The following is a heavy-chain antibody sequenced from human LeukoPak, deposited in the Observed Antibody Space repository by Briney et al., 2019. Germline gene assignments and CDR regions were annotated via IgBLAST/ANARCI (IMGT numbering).Heavy chain of an antibody. V-gene: IGHV3-7*01. Sequence: PGGSLRLSCAASGFTFSSYWMTWVRQAPGKGLEWVANIKQDGSEKYYVDSVKGRFTVSRDNAKNSLYLQMNGLRAEDTAVYYCTRDQPGYSEACDWGQGTLVTVSS. J-gene: IGHJ4*02. CDR1: GFTFSSYW. D-gene: IGHD2-15*01. CDR3: TRDQPGYSEACD. CDR2: IKQDGSEK.